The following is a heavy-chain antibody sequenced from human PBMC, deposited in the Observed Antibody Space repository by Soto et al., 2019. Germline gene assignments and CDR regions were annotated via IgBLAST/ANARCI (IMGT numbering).Heavy chain of an antibody. CDR1: GGTLSSYA. Sequence: SVKVSCKASGGTLSSYAISWVRQAPGQGLEWMGGIIPIFGTANYAQKFQGRVTITADESTSTAYMELSSLRSEDTAVYYCARKMEVFDAFDIWGQGTMVTVSS. D-gene: IGHD1-1*01. V-gene: IGHV1-69*13. CDR2: IIPIFGTA. CDR3: ARKMEVFDAFDI. J-gene: IGHJ3*02.